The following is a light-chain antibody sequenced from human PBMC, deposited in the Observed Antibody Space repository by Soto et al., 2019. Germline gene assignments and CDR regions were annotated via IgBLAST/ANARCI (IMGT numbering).Light chain of an antibody. CDR2: EGG. Sequence: QSALTQPASVSGSPGQSITISCTGTSSDVGTYNFVSWYQQHPDKAPKLMIYEGGKRPSGVSNRFSVSKSGNTASLTISGLQAEDEADYYCCSYAGSVVFGGGTKLTVL. J-gene: IGLJ2*01. V-gene: IGLV2-23*01. CDR1: SSDVGTYNF. CDR3: CSYAGSVV.